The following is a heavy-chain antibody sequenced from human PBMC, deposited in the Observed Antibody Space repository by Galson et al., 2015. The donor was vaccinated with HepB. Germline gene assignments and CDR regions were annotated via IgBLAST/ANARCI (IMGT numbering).Heavy chain of an antibody. V-gene: IGHV5-51*01. D-gene: IGHD6-13*01. J-gene: IGHJ5*02. CDR3: ARLPPFIAAAATGWFDP. Sequence: QSGAEVKKPGESLKISCKGSGYSFTSYWIGWVRQMPGKGLEWMGVIYPGDSDTRYSPSFQGQVTISADKSISTAYLQWSSLKASDTAMYYCARLPPFIAAAATGWFDPWGQGTLVTVSS. CDR1: GYSFTSYW. CDR2: IYPGDSDT.